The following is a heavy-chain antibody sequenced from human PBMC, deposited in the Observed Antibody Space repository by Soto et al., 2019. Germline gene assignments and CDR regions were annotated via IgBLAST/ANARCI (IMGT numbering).Heavy chain of an antibody. CDR1: GFSLSTSGVG. CDR3: APRAYFASGKQFDY. Sequence: QITLKESGPTLVKPTQTLTLTCTFSGFSLSTSGVGVGWIRQPPGKALEWLAIIYWDDEKRYSPSLKTRLTATKYTSQNEVVLTMTNVDPMDTATYYCAPRAYFASGKQFDYWGQGTLVSVSS. V-gene: IGHV2-5*02. J-gene: IGHJ4*02. D-gene: IGHD3-10*01. CDR2: IYWDDEK.